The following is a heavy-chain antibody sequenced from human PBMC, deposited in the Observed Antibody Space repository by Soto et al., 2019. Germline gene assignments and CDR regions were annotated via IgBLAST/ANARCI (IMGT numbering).Heavy chain of an antibody. CDR2: ISPDGSIT. CDR1: GFTFRSYW. J-gene: IGHJ4*02. D-gene: IGHD6-13*01. Sequence: EVQLVESGGGLVQPGGSLRLSCAASGFTFRSYWMHWVRQAPGKGLVWVSRISPDGSITNYVDSVKGRFTISRDNAKNTLFLQMNSLRAEDTAVYYCTREVATVPDYWGQGTLVTVSS. V-gene: IGHV3-74*01. CDR3: TREVATVPDY.